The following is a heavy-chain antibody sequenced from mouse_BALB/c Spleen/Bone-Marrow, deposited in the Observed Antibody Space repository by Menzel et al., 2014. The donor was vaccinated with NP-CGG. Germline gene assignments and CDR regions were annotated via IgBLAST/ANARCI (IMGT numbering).Heavy chain of an antibody. D-gene: IGHD1-1*01. CDR2: ISSGSSTI. V-gene: IGHV5-17*02. Sequence: EVKLMESAGGLVQPGGSRKLSCAASGFTFSSFGMHWVRQAPEKGLEWVAYISSGSSTIYYADTVKGRFTIPRDNPKNTLFLQMTGLRSEDTAMYYCARRGSNHWYFDVWGAGTTVTVSS. CDR3: ARRGSNHWYFDV. CDR1: GFTFSSFG. J-gene: IGHJ1*01.